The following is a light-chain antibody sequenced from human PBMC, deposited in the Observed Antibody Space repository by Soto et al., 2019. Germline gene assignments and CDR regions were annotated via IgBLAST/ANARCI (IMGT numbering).Light chain of an antibody. J-gene: IGKJ4*01. Sequence: EIVLTHSPGTLSLSPGERATLFCRASQSVSRDLAWYQQKHGQAPRLLIYDASKRATGIPDRFSGSGSGTDFTLTISSLEPEDFAVYYCQQRRDWPPLTFGGGTKVEV. V-gene: IGKV3-11*01. CDR2: DAS. CDR1: QSVSRD. CDR3: QQRRDWPPLT.